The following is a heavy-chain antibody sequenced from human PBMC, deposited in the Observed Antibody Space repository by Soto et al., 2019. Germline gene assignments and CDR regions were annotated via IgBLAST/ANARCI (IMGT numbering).Heavy chain of an antibody. J-gene: IGHJ5*02. CDR3: ARAYDFWSGYRTPHNWFDP. Sequence: ASVKVSCKASGYTFTGYYMHWVRQAPGQGLEWMGWINPNSGGTNYAQKFQGWVTMTRDTSISTAYMELSRLRSDDTAVYYCARAYDFWSGYRTPHNWFDPWGQGTLVTVSS. CDR2: INPNSGGT. CDR1: GYTFTGYY. V-gene: IGHV1-2*04. D-gene: IGHD3-3*01.